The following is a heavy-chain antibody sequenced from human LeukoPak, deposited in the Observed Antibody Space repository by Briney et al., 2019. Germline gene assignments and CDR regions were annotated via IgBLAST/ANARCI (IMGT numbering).Heavy chain of an antibody. D-gene: IGHD3-22*01. V-gene: IGHV1-69*04. Sequence: AASVKVSCKASGGTLSSYAISWVRQAPGQGLEWMGRIIPILGIANYAQKFQGRVTITADKSTSTAYMELSSLRSEDTAVYYCARDPHDSSPWGQGTLVTVSS. CDR2: IIPILGIA. CDR1: GGTLSSYA. J-gene: IGHJ4*02. CDR3: ARDPHDSSP.